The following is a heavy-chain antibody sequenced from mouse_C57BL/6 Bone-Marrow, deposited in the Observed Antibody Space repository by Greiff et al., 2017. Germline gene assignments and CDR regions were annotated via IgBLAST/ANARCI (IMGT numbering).Heavy chain of an antibody. Sequence: EVQLQQSGPELVKPGASVTIPCKASGYTFPDYNMDWVKQSHGKSLEWIGDINPNNGATIYNQQFKGKATMTVDTSSSTAYMELRSLTSEATAVYYCARRKWLLRGYAMDYWGQGTSVTVSS. CDR1: GYTFPDYN. CDR3: ARRKWLLRGYAMDY. D-gene: IGHD2-3*01. J-gene: IGHJ4*01. CDR2: INPNNGAT. V-gene: IGHV1-18*01.